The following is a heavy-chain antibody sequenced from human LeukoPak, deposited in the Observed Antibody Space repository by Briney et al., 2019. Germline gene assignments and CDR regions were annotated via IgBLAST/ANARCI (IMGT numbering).Heavy chain of an antibody. D-gene: IGHD3-10*01. J-gene: IGHJ3*02. CDR1: GGSISSGGYY. CDR2: IYYSGST. CDR3: ARDSEFYYGSGSYWDAFDI. V-gene: IGHV4-31*03. Sequence: LSETLSLTCTVSGGSISSGGYYWSWIRQHPGKGLEWIGYIYYSGSTYYNPSLKSRVTISVDTSKNQFSLKLSSVTAADTAVYYCARDSEFYYGSGSYWDAFDIWGQGTMVTVSS.